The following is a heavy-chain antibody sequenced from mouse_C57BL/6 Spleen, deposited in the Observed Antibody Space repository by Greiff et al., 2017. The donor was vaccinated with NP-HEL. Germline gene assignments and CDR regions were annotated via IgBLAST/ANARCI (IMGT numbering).Heavy chain of an antibody. J-gene: IGHJ4*01. V-gene: IGHV10-1*01. CDR1: GFSFNTYA. CDR2: IRSKSNNYAT. D-gene: IGHD1-1*01. CDR3: VRHNSYGSHAMDY. Sequence: EVKLVESGGGLVQPKGSLKLSCAASGFSFNTYAMNWVRQAPGKGLEWVARIRSKSNNYATYYADSVKDRFTISRDDSESMLYLQMNNLKTEDTAMYYCVRHNSYGSHAMDYWGQGTSVTVSS.